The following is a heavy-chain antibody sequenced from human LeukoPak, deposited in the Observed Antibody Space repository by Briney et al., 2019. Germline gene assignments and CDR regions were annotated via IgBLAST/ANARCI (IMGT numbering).Heavy chain of an antibody. CDR3: ARVRGPTVTTMYFDY. J-gene: IGHJ4*02. CDR2: ISPGGNTI. D-gene: IGHD4-17*01. V-gene: IGHV3-48*04. Sequence: GGSLRLSCAGSGFIFRSHGMIWVRQAPGRGLEWVSYISPGGNTIYYADSMKGRFTVSRDDAKNSLSLHMNSLRAEDTAVYYCARVRGPTVTTMYFDYWGQGTLVTVSS. CDR1: GFIFRSHG.